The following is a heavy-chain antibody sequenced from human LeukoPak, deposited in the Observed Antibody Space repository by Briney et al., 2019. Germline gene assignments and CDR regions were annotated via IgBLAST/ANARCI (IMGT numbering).Heavy chain of an antibody. CDR2: IIPIFGTA. CDR3: ARDLVRGSYQYYFDY. D-gene: IGHD1-26*01. V-gene: IGHV1-69*01. Sequence: GSSVKVSCKASGGTFSSYTISWVRQAPGQGLEWMGGIIPIFGTANYAQKFQGRVTITADESTSTAYMELSSLRSEDTAVYYCARDLVRGSYQYYFDYWGQGTLVTVSS. J-gene: IGHJ4*02. CDR1: GGTFSSYT.